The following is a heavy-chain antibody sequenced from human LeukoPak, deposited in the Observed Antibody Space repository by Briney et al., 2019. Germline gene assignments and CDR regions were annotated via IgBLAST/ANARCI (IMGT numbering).Heavy chain of an antibody. CDR3: AKDHPVGQWLVGGYFDY. D-gene: IGHD6-19*01. CDR1: GFTFSSYG. V-gene: IGHV3-30*02. J-gene: IGHJ4*02. Sequence: PGGSLRLPCAASGFTFSSYGMHWVRQAPGKGLEWVAFIRYDGSNKYYADSVKGRFTISRDNSKNTLYLQMNSLRAEDTAVYYCAKDHPVGQWLVGGYFDYWGQGTLVTVSS. CDR2: IRYDGSNK.